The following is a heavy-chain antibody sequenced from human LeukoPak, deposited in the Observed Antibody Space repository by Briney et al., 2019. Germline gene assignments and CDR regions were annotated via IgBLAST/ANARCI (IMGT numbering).Heavy chain of an antibody. CDR2: ISVSGGST. V-gene: IGHV3-23*01. CDR3: AKGGFYSNYDY. D-gene: IGHD4-11*01. Sequence: GGSLRLSCAVSGFTFNSYAMSWVRQAPGKGLEWVSTISVSGGSTYYADSVKGRFTIPRDNSMNTLYLQMNSLRAEDTAVYYCAKGGFYSNYDYWGQGSLVIVSS. J-gene: IGHJ4*02. CDR1: GFTFNSYA.